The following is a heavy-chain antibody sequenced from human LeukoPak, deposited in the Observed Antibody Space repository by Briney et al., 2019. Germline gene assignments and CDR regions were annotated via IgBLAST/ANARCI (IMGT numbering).Heavy chain of an antibody. CDR2: IYPGDSDT. D-gene: IGHD1-1*01. J-gene: IGHJ4*02. CDR1: GYSFTSYW. Sequence: PGESLKISCKGSGYSFTSYWIGWVRQLPGKGLEWVGIIYPGDSDTRYSPSFQGQVTISVDRSITTAYLQWSSLRASDTAIYYCARASTLDYWGQGTLVTVSS. CDR3: ARASTLDY. V-gene: IGHV5-51*01.